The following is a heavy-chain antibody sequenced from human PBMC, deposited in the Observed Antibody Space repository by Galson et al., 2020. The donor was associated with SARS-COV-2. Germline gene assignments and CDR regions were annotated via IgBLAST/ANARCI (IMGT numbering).Heavy chain of an antibody. V-gene: IGHV3-48*02. Sequence: GESLKISCVASGFSFRSYSMSWVRQAPGMGLELVSYITGSTSTIYYADSVQGRFTISRDNDKNSLYLQMRSLRDEDTAVYYCARVRGNSYGYFDYWGQGTLVPVSS. CDR2: ITGSTSTI. D-gene: IGHD4-17*01. CDR3: ARVRGNSYGYFDY. CDR1: GFSFRSYS. J-gene: IGHJ4*02.